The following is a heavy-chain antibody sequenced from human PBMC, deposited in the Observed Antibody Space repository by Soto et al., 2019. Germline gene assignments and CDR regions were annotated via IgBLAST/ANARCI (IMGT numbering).Heavy chain of an antibody. J-gene: IGHJ3*02. CDR3: ARVPVSRYCSGGSCLNDAFDI. V-gene: IGHV3-53*04. CDR1: GFPVSTNN. D-gene: IGHD2-15*01. CDR2: IYSGGST. Sequence: PGGSLRPSFPPSGFPVSTNNLSWVGKAQGKGLEWVSVIYSGGSTYYADSVKGRFTISRHNSKNTLYLQMNSLRAEDTAVYYCARVPVSRYCSGGSCLNDAFDIWGQGTMVTVSS.